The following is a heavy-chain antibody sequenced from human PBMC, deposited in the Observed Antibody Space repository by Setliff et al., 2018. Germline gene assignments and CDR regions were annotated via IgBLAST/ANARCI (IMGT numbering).Heavy chain of an antibody. CDR2: MNPNSGNT. Sequence: ASVKVSCKASGYTFTSYDINWMRQASGQGLEWMGWMNPNSGNTGSTQKFQGRVTMTRNTSTSTAYMELSRLTSEDTAVYFCARVKAPALYYYMDVWGKGTTVTVSS. CDR1: GYTFTSYD. CDR3: ARVKAPALYYYMDV. D-gene: IGHD3-16*02. J-gene: IGHJ6*03. V-gene: IGHV1-8*02.